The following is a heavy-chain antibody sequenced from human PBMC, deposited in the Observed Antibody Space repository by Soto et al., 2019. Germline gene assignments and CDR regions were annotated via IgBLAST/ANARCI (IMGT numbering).Heavy chain of an antibody. J-gene: IGHJ6*02. Sequence: SVKVSCNSSGVTFSSYSISWVRHAPGQGLEWMGGIIPIFGTANYAQKFQARVKITADESTSTAYMELSRLRSEDTAVYYCARDIVVVPGARVHYYYGMDVWGQGTTVTVSS. D-gene: IGHD2-2*01. V-gene: IGHV1-69*13. CDR1: GVTFSSYS. CDR3: ARDIVVVPGARVHYYYGMDV. CDR2: IIPIFGTA.